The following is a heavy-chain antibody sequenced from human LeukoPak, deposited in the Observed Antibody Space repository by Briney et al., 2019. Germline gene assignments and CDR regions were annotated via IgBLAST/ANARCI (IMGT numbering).Heavy chain of an antibody. Sequence: PGGALRLSCAASGFTFSSYAMSWVRQAPGKGLEWVSAISGSGGSTYYADSVKGRFTISRDNSKNTLYLQMNSLRAEDTAVYYCAKGRITMLEVTERWVYWGQGTLVTVSS. CDR3: AKGRITMLEVTERWVY. V-gene: IGHV3-23*01. J-gene: IGHJ4*02. CDR1: GFTFSSYA. CDR2: ISGSGGST. D-gene: IGHD3-22*01.